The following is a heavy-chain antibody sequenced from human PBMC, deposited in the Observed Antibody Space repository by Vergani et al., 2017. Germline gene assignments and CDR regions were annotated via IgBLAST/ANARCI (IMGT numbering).Heavy chain of an antibody. CDR3: SVRPRVNLVGGVSVTKRTFDY. Sequence: QVQLQQWGAGVVKPSGTLSLTCAVFGESFISFYWSWFRQPPGKGLEWIGEINNDGHTNYNPSLDSRVTVSREPARNKFSLNLMSVTAADTAMYYCSVRPRVNLVGGVSVTKRTFDYWSQGSLVTVSS. CDR2: INNDGHT. CDR1: GESFISFY. D-gene: IGHD1-26*01. J-gene: IGHJ4*02. V-gene: IGHV4-34*02.